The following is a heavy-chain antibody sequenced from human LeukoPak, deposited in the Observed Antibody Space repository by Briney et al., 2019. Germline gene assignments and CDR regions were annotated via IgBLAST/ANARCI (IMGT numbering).Heavy chain of an antibody. CDR2: VYYSGST. V-gene: IGHV4-59*01. CDR3: ARTEEVYCSSTSCYIGWFDP. CDR1: GGSISSYY. D-gene: IGHD2-2*02. Sequence: PSETLSLTCTVSGGSISSYYWSWIRQPPGKRLEWIGYVYYSGSTNYNPSLKSRVTISVDTSKNQFSLKLSSVTAADTAVYYCARTEEVYCSSTSCYIGWFDPWGQGTLVTVSS. J-gene: IGHJ5*02.